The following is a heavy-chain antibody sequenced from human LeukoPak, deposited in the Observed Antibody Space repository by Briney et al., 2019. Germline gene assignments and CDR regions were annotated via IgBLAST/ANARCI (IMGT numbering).Heavy chain of an antibody. J-gene: IGHJ4*02. CDR2: IRSKAYGGTK. CDR1: GFTFGDYA. D-gene: IGHD4-17*01. Sequence: GGSLTLSCTASGFTFGDYAMSWFRQAQGKGLEWVGFIRSKAYGGTKEYAASVKGRFTISRDDSKSIAYLQMNSLKTEDTAVYYCTRVGGGFYGDYFSIFFDYWGPGTLVTVSS. V-gene: IGHV3-49*03. CDR3: TRVGGGFYGDYFSIFFDY.